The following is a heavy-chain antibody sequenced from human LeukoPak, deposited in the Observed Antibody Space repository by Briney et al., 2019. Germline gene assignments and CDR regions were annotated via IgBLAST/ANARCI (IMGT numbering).Heavy chain of an antibody. CDR2: INSDGSST. V-gene: IGHV3-74*01. CDR1: GFTFSSYW. J-gene: IGHJ5*02. Sequence: PGGSLGLSCAASGFTFSSYWMHWVRQAPGKGLVWVSRINSDGSSTSYADSVKGRFTISRDNAKNTLYLQMNSLRAEDTAVYYCARERSYCSSTSCYSWFDPWGQGTLVTVSS. D-gene: IGHD2-2*01. CDR3: ARERSYCSSTSCYSWFDP.